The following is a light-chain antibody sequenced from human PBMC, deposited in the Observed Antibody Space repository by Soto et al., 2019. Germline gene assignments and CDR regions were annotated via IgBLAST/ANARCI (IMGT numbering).Light chain of an antibody. Sequence: EIVLTQSPGTLSLSPGERATLSCRASQSVSSSYLAWYQQKPGQAPRLLIYGASSRATGIPDRFSGSGSGTDFTLAISRLEPEDFAVYYCQQYGSSPPVIIFCPGSKVAI. J-gene: IGKJ3*01. CDR3: QQYGSSPPVII. CDR2: GAS. V-gene: IGKV3-20*01. CDR1: QSVSSSY.